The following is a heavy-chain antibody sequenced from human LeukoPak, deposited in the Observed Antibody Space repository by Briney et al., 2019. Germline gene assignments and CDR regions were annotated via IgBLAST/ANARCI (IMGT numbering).Heavy chain of an antibody. D-gene: IGHD2-21*01. CDR1: GGTFSSYA. J-gene: IGHJ4*02. CDR3: AREGVGYCGGDCYRFDY. CDR2: IIPIFGTA. V-gene: IGHV1-69*13. Sequence: ASVKVSCEASGGTFSSYAISWVRQAPGQGLEWMGGIIPIFGTANYAQKFQGRVTITADESTSTAYMELSSLRSEDTAVYYCAREGVGYCGGDCYRFDYWGQGTLVTVSS.